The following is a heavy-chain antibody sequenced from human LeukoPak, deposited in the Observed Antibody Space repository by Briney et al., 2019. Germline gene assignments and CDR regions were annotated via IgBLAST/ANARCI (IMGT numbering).Heavy chain of an antibody. Sequence: PGGSLRLSCAASGFTFSNAWMSWVRQAPGKGLEWVGRIKSKTDGGTTDYAAPVKGRFTISRDDSKNTLYLQMNSLKTEDTAVYYCTTHDYYDSSGYYFDVDYWGQGTLDTVSS. V-gene: IGHV3-15*01. J-gene: IGHJ4*02. CDR3: TTHDYYDSSGYYFDVDY. D-gene: IGHD3-22*01. CDR1: GFTFSNAW. CDR2: IKSKTDGGTT.